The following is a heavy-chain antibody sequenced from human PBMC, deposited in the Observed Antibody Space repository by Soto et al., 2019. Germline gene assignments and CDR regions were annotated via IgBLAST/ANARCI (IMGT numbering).Heavy chain of an antibody. Sequence: VQLVDSGGSLVKPGGSLRLSCEVSGFTFTDYHMSWIRQAPGKGLEWVALISETGSHTVYAESVQGRFSISRDNARPSVFLQMNSLRSEDTAVYFCARSLRATSPLTFWGQGTPVTVTS. D-gene: IGHD7-27*01. CDR3: ARSLRATSPLTF. CDR1: GFTFTDYH. V-gene: IGHV3-11*06. CDR2: ISETGSHT. J-gene: IGHJ4*02.